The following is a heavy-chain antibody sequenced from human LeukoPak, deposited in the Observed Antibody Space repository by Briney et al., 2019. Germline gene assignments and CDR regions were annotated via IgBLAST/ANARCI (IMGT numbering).Heavy chain of an antibody. CDR1: GFTFSSYG. J-gene: IGHJ5*02. V-gene: IGHV3-30*18. CDR3: AKGSYMGENWFDP. CDR2: ISYDGSNK. D-gene: IGHD3-16*01. Sequence: GGSLRLSCAASGFTFSSYGMHWVRQAPGKGLEWVAVISYDGSNKYYADSVKGRLTISRDNSKNTLYLQMNGLRAEDTAVYYCAKGSYMGENWFDPWGQGTLVTVSS.